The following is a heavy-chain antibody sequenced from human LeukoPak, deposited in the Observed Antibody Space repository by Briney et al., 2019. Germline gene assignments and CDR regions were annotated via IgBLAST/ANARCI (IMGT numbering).Heavy chain of an antibody. V-gene: IGHV1-2*02. CDR2: INPNSGGT. J-gene: IGHJ4*02. CDR1: GYTFTGYY. Sequence: HRASVKASCKASGYTFTGYYMHWVRQAPGQGLEWMGWINPNSGGTNYAQKFQGRVTMTRDTSISTAYMELSRLRSDDTAVYYCARDIPTYYDSRYFDYWGQGTLVTVSS. D-gene: IGHD3-22*01. CDR3: ARDIPTYYDSRYFDY.